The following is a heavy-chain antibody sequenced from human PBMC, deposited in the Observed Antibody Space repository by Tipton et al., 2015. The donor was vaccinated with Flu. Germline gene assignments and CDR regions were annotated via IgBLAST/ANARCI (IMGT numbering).Heavy chain of an antibody. Sequence: TLSLTCSVSGDSIGSDYYWGWIRQPPGKGLEWIGCIYDRGTTTYSPSLKSRVTVSVDTSRNQFSLKLRSVTAVDTAVYFCARLAQGDYDDAFDIWGRGTMVTVSS. CDR2: IYDRGTT. CDR3: ARLAQGDYDDAFDI. D-gene: IGHD4-17*01. CDR1: GDSIGSDYY. V-gene: IGHV4-38-2*01. J-gene: IGHJ3*02.